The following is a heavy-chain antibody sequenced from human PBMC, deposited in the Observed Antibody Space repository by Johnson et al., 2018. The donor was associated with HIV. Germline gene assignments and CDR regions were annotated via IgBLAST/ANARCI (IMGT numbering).Heavy chain of an antibody. CDR1: GFTFEDYG. CDR2: INWNGGST. Sequence: VQLVESGGGVVRPGGSLRLSCAVSGFTFEDYGISWVRQAPGKGLEWVSDINWNGGSTDYADSVKGRFTISRDNSKNTVYLQMNSLRAEDTAVYYCARDSRISLIVVVSRGGFDIWGQGTMVTVSS. D-gene: IGHD3-22*01. J-gene: IGHJ3*02. V-gene: IGHV3-20*04. CDR3: ARDSRISLIVVVSRGGFDI.